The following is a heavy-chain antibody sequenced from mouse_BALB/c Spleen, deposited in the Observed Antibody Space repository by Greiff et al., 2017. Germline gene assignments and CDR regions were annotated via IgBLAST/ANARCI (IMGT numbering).Heavy chain of an antibody. CDR1: GFTFTDYY. D-gene: IGHD1-1*01. CDR2: IRNKANGYTT. CDR3: ARDNYGSSYGFAY. V-gene: IGHV7-3*02. J-gene: IGHJ3*01. Sequence: VQLQQSGGGLVQPGGSLRLSCATSGFTFTDYYMSWVRQPPGKALEWLGFIRNKANGYTTEYSASVKGRFTISRDNSQSILYLQMNTLRAEDSATYYCARDNYGSSYGFAYWGQGTLVTVAA.